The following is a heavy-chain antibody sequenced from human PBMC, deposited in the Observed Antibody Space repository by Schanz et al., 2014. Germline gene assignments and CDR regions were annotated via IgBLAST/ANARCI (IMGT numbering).Heavy chain of an antibody. V-gene: IGHV3-23*01. CDR2: MIGSGSSV. CDR3: SKDKQGSRSDDS. D-gene: IGHD2-15*01. CDR1: GFTVSSNY. J-gene: IGHJ5*01. Sequence: EVQLLESGGGLVQPGGSLRLSCAASGFTVSSNYMSWVRQAPGKGLEWVSRMIGSGSSVFYADSVKGRFTISRDNYKNTLYLEMNRLRVDDTAVYYCSKDKQGSRSDDSWGQGTLVTVSS.